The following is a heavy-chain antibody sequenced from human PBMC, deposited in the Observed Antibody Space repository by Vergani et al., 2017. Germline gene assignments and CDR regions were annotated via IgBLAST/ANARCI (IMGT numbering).Heavy chain of an antibody. V-gene: IGHV3-23*04. CDR1: GVTFNSYA. J-gene: IGHJ3*01. CDR3: AKVCGSTSCPYGGGAFDV. Sequence: EVQLVESGGGLVQPGRSLRLSCAASGVTFNSYAMTWVRQAPGKGLEWVSGINNNGGSTYYADSVKGRFTISRDNSKNTLYLQMTDLRAEDTATYYCAKVCGSTSCPYGGGAFDVWGHGTMVTVSS. CDR2: INNNGGST. D-gene: IGHD2-2*01.